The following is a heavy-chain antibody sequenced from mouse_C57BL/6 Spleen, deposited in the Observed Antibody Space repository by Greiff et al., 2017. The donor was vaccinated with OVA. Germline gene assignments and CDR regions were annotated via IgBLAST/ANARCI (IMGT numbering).Heavy chain of an antibody. V-gene: IGHV1-80*01. CDR1: GYAFSSYW. J-gene: IGHJ1*03. CDR2: IYPGDGDT. CDR3: ARAFYYDYADWYFDV. Sequence: QVQLQQSGAELVKPGASVKISCKASGYAFSSYWMNWVKQRPGKGLEWIGQIYPGDGDTNYNGKFKGKATLTADKSSSTAYMQLSSLTSEDSAVYFCARAFYYDYADWYFDVWGTGTTVTVSS. D-gene: IGHD2-4*01.